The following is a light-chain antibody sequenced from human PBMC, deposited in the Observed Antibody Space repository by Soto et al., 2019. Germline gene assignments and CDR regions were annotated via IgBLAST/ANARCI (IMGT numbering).Light chain of an antibody. J-gene: IGKJ1*01. CDR1: QGISNY. Sequence: DIQMTQSPSSLSASVRDRVTITCRASQGISNYLAWYQQKPGKVPKLLIYAASTLQSGVPSRLSGSGSGTDFTHPISSLQPEDVATYYCQEYDSAPWTFGQGTKVEIK. CDR2: AAS. V-gene: IGKV1-27*01. CDR3: QEYDSAPWT.